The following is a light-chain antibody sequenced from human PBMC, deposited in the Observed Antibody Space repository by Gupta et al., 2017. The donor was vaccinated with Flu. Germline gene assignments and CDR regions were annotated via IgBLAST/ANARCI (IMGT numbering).Light chain of an antibody. Sequence: QTVVTQEPSFSVSPGGTVTLTCGLSSGSVSTSYYPSWYQQTPAQPPRTLIYSTNTRSSGVPARFSGSILGNTAALTITGAQADDESAYYCVLYMGSGISVFGGGTKLTVL. V-gene: IGLV8-61*01. CDR1: SGSVSTSYY. CDR2: STN. J-gene: IGLJ3*02. CDR3: VLYMGSGISV.